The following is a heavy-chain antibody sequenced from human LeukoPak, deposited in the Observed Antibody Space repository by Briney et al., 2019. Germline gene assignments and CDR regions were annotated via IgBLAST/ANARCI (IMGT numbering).Heavy chain of an antibody. Sequence: PGGSLRLSCAASGFTVSSNYMSWVRQAPGKGLEWVSVIYSGGTTYYADSVKGRFTISRDNSKNTLYLQMNSLRAEDTAVYYCARGYYYDSSGRPQDAFDIWGQGTMVTVSS. J-gene: IGHJ3*02. CDR3: ARGYYYDSSGRPQDAFDI. CDR1: GFTVSSNY. V-gene: IGHV3-53*01. CDR2: IYSGGTT. D-gene: IGHD3-22*01.